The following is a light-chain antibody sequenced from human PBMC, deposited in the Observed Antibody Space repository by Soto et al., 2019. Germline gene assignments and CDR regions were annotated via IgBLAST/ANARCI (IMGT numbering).Light chain of an antibody. CDR2: GNS. CDR3: QSYDSSLSAP. CDR1: SSNIGAGYD. V-gene: IGLV1-40*01. Sequence: QSVLTQPPSVSGAPGQRVTISCTGSSSNIGAGYDVHWYQQLPVTAPKLLIYGNSNRPSGVPDRFSGSKSGTSASLAITGLQAEDEADYYCQSYDSSLSAPFGGGTKLTVL. J-gene: IGLJ2*01.